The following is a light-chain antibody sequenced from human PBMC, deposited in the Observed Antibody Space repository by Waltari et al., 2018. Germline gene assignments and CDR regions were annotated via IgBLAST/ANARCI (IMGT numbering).Light chain of an antibody. CDR1: SLRSYY. CDR3: NSRDSRAYV. J-gene: IGLJ1*01. V-gene: IGLV3-19*01. Sequence: SSELTQDPAVSVALGQTVRITCQGDSLRSYYASWYQQKPGQAPVLVIYGKNNRPSGIPDRFSGSSSGNTASLTITGAQAEDEADYYCNSRDSRAYVFGTGTKVSVL. CDR2: GKN.